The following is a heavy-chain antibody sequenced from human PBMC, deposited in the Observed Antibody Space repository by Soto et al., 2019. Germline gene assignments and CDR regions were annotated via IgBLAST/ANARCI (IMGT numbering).Heavy chain of an antibody. CDR1: GYTFTSYY. CDR3: ARDLGARYFDY. Sequence: ASVTVSCKASGYTFTSYYMHWVRQAPGQGLEWMGIINPSGGSTSYAQKFQGRITMTRDTSTSTVYMELSSLRSEDTAVYYCARDLGARYFDYWGQGTLVTVSS. D-gene: IGHD3-16*01. J-gene: IGHJ4*02. V-gene: IGHV1-46*01. CDR2: INPSGGST.